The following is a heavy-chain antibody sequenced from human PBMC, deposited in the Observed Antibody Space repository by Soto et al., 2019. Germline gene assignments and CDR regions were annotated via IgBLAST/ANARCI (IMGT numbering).Heavy chain of an antibody. J-gene: IGHJ4*02. CDR2: IIPIFGTA. CDR3: XXXXXXXXXXXXX. Sequence: QVQLVQSGAEVKKPGSSVKVSCKASGGTFSSYAISWVRQAPGQGLEWMGGIIPIFGTANYAQKFQGRVTITADDSTSTAYMELSSLRSXXXXXXXXXXXXXXXXXXXXXWGQGTLVTVSS. CDR1: GGTFSSYA. V-gene: IGHV1-69*12.